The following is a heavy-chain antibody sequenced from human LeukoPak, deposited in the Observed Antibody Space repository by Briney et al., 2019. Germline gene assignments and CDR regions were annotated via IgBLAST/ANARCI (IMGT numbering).Heavy chain of an antibody. D-gene: IGHD7-27*01. V-gene: IGHV4-4*07. CDR3: ATGDHSFDN. Sequence: PSETLSLTCSVSGASLTIYYWNWFRQPARKGLEWIGRYASGTTTHNPSLKSQFSMSIDASKNQISLKLTSVTAADTAVYYCATGDHSFDNWGQGTLVTVTP. CDR2: YASGTT. J-gene: IGHJ4*02. CDR1: GASLTIYY.